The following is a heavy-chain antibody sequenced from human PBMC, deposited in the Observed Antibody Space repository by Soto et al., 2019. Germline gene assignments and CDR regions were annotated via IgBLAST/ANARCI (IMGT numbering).Heavy chain of an antibody. V-gene: IGHV3-30*18. CDR1: GFSFSNYA. CDR2: ISYDGDNE. CDR3: AKDGGPVYCNSPGCSANPFDD. Sequence: QVQLVESGGGVVQPGRSLRLSCAASGFSFSNYAMHWVRQAPGKGLEWLAIISYDGDNEYYADSVRGRFTISRDNSKNTLYLKTNNLRHEDTAVYYCAKDGGPVYCNSPGCSANPFDDGGQGTLVTVSS. J-gene: IGHJ4*02. D-gene: IGHD2-2*01.